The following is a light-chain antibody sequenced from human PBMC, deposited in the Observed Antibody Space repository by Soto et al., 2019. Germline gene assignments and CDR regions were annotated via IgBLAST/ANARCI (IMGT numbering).Light chain of an antibody. J-gene: IGKJ1*01. CDR3: QQYESAPWT. V-gene: IGKV4-1*01. CDR1: QSVSYSSNNENF. CDR2: WAS. Sequence: DIVMTQSPDSLAVSLGERATINCKSSQSVSYSSNNENFLAWYQQKPGQPPKLLIYWASTRESGVPDRFSGSGSGTNFTLTISSLQAEDVAVYYCQQYESAPWTFGQGTKVEIK.